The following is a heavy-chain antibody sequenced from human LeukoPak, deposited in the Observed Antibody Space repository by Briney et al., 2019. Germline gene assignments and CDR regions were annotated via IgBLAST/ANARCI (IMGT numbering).Heavy chain of an antibody. D-gene: IGHD4-17*01. J-gene: IGHJ4*02. CDR1: EYTFTRYA. CDR3: ARGRIYGDSGGYYFDY. Sequence: ASVKVSCKASEYTFTRYAMNWVRQAPGQGPEWMGWISTNTGNPTYAQGFTGRFVFSLDTSVGTAYLQTNSLKAEDTAVYYCARGRIYGDSGGYYFDYWGQGTLVTVSS. V-gene: IGHV7-4-1*02. CDR2: ISTNTGNP.